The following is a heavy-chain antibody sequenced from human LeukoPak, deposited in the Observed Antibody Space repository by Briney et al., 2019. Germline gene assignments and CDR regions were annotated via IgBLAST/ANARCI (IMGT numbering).Heavy chain of an antibody. CDR3: ARGVHANGFDP. D-gene: IGHD1-1*01. CDR2: TIPILGIA. V-gene: IGHV1-69*04. Sequence: GSSVKVSCQASGGTFSSYAISWVRQAPGQGLEWMGRTIPILGIANYAQKFQGRVTITADKSTSTAYMELSSLRSEDAAVYYCARGVHANGFDPWGQGTLVTVSS. CDR1: GGTFSSYA. J-gene: IGHJ5*02.